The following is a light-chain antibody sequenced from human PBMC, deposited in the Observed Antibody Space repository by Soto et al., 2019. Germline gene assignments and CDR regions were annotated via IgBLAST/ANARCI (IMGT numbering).Light chain of an antibody. CDR1: QSVNTW. CDR2: DAS. J-gene: IGKJ1*01. CDR3: QQYHAYSRT. Sequence: DIQMTQSPSTLSASVGDRVTITCRASQSVNTWLAWYQQKPGKAPKTLIYDASDLESGVPSRFSGSGSGTEFTLTISSLQPDDFATYYCQQYHAYSRTFGQGTKV. V-gene: IGKV1-5*01.